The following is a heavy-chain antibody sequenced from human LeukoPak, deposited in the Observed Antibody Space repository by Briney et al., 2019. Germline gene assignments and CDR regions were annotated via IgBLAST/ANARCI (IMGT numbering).Heavy chain of an antibody. V-gene: IGHV3-7*01. CDR2: INQDGSQK. Sequence: GGSLRLSCAASGFTFRTYWMDWVRRAPGKGLEWVANINQDGSQKYYVDSVKGRFTISRDNAKNSLYLQMNSLRAEDTATYYCTRSLDYWGQGTLVTVSS. CDR3: TRSLDY. CDR1: GFTFRTYW. J-gene: IGHJ4*02.